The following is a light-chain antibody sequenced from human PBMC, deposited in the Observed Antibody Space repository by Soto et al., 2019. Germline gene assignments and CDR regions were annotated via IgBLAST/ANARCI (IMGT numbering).Light chain of an antibody. CDR1: QNINNW. V-gene: IGKV1-5*01. Sequence: DTQMTQSPSTLSASVGDTVTITCRARQNINNWLAWYQQKPETVPKLLIYGASTLEDGVPPRFSGSRSWTEFTLTINSLQPDDFATYYCQRYDGYFGQGTKLEIK. J-gene: IGKJ2*01. CDR2: GAS. CDR3: QRYDGY.